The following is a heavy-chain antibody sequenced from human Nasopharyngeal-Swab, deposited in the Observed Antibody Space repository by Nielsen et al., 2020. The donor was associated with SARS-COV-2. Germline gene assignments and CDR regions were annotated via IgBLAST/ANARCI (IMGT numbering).Heavy chain of an antibody. J-gene: IGHJ6*02. D-gene: IGHD6-6*01. Sequence: GESLKISCAASGFTFSSYSMNWVRQAPGKGLEWVSYISSSSSTIYYAASVKGRFTISRDNAKNSLYLQMNSLRDEDTAVYYCAREPAARPPAPDYYYYYGMDVWGQGTTVTVSS. V-gene: IGHV3-48*02. CDR3: AREPAARPPAPDYYYYYGMDV. CDR1: GFTFSSYS. CDR2: ISSSSSTI.